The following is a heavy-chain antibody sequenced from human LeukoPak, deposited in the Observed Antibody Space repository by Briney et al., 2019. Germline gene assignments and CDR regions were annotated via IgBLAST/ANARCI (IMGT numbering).Heavy chain of an antibody. Sequence: GGSLRLSCAASGFTFSSYAMHWVRQAPGKGLEYVSAISSNGGSTYYANSVKGRFTISRDNSKNTLYPQMGSLRAEDMAVYYCTTRGYDSSGYFGYWGQGTLVTVSS. CDR1: GFTFSSYA. CDR3: TTRGYDSSGYFGY. J-gene: IGHJ4*02. CDR2: ISSNGGST. D-gene: IGHD3-22*01. V-gene: IGHV3-64*01.